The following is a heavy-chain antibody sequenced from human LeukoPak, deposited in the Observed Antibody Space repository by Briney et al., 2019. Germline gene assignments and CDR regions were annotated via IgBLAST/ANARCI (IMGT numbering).Heavy chain of an antibody. CDR3: ARSRIPAKRSPIGYCSSTSCSIFDY. J-gene: IGHJ4*02. V-gene: IGHV4-59*08. D-gene: IGHD2-2*01. CDR2: IYYSGST. Sequence: KPSETLSLTCTVSGGSISSYYWSWIRQPPGKGLEWIGYIYYSGSTNYNPSLKSRVTISVDTSKNQFSLKLSSVTAADTAVYYCARSRIPAKRSPIGYCSSTSCSIFDYWGQGTLVTVSS. CDR1: GGSISSYY.